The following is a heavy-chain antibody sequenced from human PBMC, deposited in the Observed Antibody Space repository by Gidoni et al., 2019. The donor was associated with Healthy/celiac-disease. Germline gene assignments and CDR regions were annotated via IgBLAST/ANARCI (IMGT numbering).Heavy chain of an antibody. D-gene: IGHD6-13*01. V-gene: IGHV3-9*01. CDR3: AKDYRSSWSGGWFDP. Sequence: EVQLVESGGGLVQPGRSLSLSCAASGFTFDDYAMHGVRQAPGKGLEWVSGISWNSGSIGYADSVKGRFTISRDNAKNSLYLQMNSLRAEDTALYYCAKDYRSSWSGGWFDPWGQGTLVTVSS. J-gene: IGHJ5*02. CDR1: GFTFDDYA. CDR2: ISWNSGSI.